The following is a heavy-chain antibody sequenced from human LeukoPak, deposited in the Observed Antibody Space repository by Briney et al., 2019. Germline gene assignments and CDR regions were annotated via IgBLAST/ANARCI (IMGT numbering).Heavy chain of an antibody. CDR3: ARRAYSSSWYSQDYYYYMDV. D-gene: IGHD6-13*01. J-gene: IGHJ6*03. V-gene: IGHV4-4*09. Sequence: PSETLSLTCTVSGGSISSYYWGWIRQPPGKGLEWIGYIYTSGSTNYNPSLKSRVTISVDTSKNQFSLKLSSVTAADTAVYYCARRAYSSSWYSQDYYYYMDVWGKGTTVTVSS. CDR1: GGSISSYY. CDR2: IYTSGST.